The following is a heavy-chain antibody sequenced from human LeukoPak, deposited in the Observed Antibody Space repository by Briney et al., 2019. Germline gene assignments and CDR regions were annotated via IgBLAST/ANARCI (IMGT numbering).Heavy chain of an antibody. Sequence: GGSLRLSCAASGFTFDDYGMRWVRQAPGKGLEWVSGINWNGGSTGYADSVKGRFTISRDNAKNSLYLQMNSLRAEDTALYHCAREEQWLDWGYFDLWGRGTLVTVSS. J-gene: IGHJ2*01. CDR1: GFTFDDYG. D-gene: IGHD6-19*01. CDR3: AREEQWLDWGYFDL. CDR2: INWNGGST. V-gene: IGHV3-20*01.